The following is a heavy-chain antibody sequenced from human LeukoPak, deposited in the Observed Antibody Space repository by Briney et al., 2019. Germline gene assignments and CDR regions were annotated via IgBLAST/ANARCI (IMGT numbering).Heavy chain of an antibody. CDR3: ARAVLLWFGEFFDY. CDR2: INHSGST. V-gene: IGHV4-34*01. CDR1: GGSFSGYY. Sequence: SETLSLTCAVYGGSFSGYYWSWIRQPPGKGLEWIGEINHSGSTNYNPSLKSRVTISVDTSKNQFSLKLSSVTAADTAVYYCARAVLLWFGEFFDYWGQGTLVTVPS. J-gene: IGHJ4*02. D-gene: IGHD3-10*01.